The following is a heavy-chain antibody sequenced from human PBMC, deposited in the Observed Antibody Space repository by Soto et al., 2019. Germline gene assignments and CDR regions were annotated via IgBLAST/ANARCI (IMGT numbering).Heavy chain of an antibody. CDR2: MNPNSGIT. Sequence: GASVKVSCKASGYTFTSYDINWVRQATGQGLEWMGWMNPNSGITGYAQKFQGRVTMTRNTSISTAYMELSSLRSEDTAVYYCARGRDYDFWSGPDYYYYYMDVWGKGTTVTVSS. CDR1: GYTFTSYD. CDR3: ARGRDYDFWSGPDYYYYYMDV. J-gene: IGHJ6*03. D-gene: IGHD3-3*01. V-gene: IGHV1-8*01.